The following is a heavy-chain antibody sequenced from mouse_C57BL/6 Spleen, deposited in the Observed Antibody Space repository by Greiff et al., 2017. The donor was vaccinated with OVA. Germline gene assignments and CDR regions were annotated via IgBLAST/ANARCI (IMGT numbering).Heavy chain of an antibody. CDR1: GYAFTNYL. D-gene: IGHD1-1*02. CDR3: ARAGGP. CDR2: INPGSGGT. V-gene: IGHV1-54*01. Sequence: VKLMESGAELVRPGTSVKVSCKASGYAFTNYLIEWVKQRPGQGLEWIGVINPGSGGTNYNEKFKGKATLTADKSSSTAYMQLSSLTSEDSAVYFCARAGGPWGQGTLVTVSA. J-gene: IGHJ3*01.